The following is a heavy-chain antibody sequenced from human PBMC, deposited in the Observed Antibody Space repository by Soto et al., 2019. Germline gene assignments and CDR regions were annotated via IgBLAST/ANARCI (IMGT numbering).Heavy chain of an antibody. CDR3: ATWPYCRSTSCSPRTKNWFDP. Sequence: ASVKVSCKVSGYTLTELSMHWVRQAPGKGLEWMGGFDPEDGETIYAQKFQGRVTMTEDTSTDTAYMELSSLRSEDTAVYYCATWPYCRSTSCSPRTKNWFDPWGQGTLVTVSS. D-gene: IGHD2-2*01. CDR2: FDPEDGET. V-gene: IGHV1-24*01. J-gene: IGHJ5*01. CDR1: GYTLTELS.